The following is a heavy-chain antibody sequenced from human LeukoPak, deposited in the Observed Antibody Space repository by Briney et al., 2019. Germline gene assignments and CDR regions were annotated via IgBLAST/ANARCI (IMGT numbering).Heavy chain of an antibody. J-gene: IGHJ4*02. V-gene: IGHV3-21*01. D-gene: IGHD3-9*01. Sequence: GGSLRLSCAASGFTFSSYMNWGRPAPGKGREWVSSIISTSSYIYYADSVKGRFTISRDNAKNSLYLQMNRLRADDTAVYYCARGQSRYFDWYLGFFDYWGQGTLVTVSS. CDR3: ARGQSRYFDWYLGFFDY. CDR1: GFTFSSY. CDR2: IISTSSYI.